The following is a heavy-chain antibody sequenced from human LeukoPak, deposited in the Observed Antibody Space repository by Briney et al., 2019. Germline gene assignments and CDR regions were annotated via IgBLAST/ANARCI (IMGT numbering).Heavy chain of an antibody. CDR1: GFSFSNYG. J-gene: IGHJ6*03. D-gene: IGHD2-8*02. V-gene: IGHV3-30*02. CDR2: IRYDGDNK. CDR3: AKDSGRQGGPTGYIDV. Sequence: GGSLRLSRAASGFSFSNYGMHWVRQAPGKGLEWVAFIRYDGDNKYYVDSVKGRFTISRDNSKNTLYLQMNSLRAEDTAVYYCAKDSGRQGGPTGYIDVWGKGTTVTVSS.